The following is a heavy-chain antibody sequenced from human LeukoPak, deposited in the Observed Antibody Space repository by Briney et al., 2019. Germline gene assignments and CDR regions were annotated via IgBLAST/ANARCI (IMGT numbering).Heavy chain of an antibody. V-gene: IGHV4-34*01. D-gene: IGHD2-2*01. Sequence: PSETLSLTCAVYGGSFSGYYWSWIRQPPGKGLEWIGEINHSGSTNYNPSLKRRVTISVYTCKKQFSLKLSSVTAADTDVYYCARGYCSSTSCYVFDPWGQGTLVTVSS. J-gene: IGHJ5*02. CDR1: GGSFSGYY. CDR3: ARGYCSSTSCYVFDP. CDR2: INHSGST.